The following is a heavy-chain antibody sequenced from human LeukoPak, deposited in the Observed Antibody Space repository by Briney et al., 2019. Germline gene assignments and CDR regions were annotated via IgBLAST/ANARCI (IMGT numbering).Heavy chain of an antibody. CDR1: GFTFDDYA. J-gene: IGHJ4*02. CDR3: AKYEYSSGWDD. V-gene: IGHV3-9*01. Sequence: GGSLRLSCAASGFTFDDYAMHWVRQAPGKGLEWVSGISWNSGSIGYADSVKGRFTISRDNAKNSLYLQMNSLRAEDTALYYCAKYEYSSGWDDWGQGTLVTVSS. D-gene: IGHD6-19*01. CDR2: ISWNSGSI.